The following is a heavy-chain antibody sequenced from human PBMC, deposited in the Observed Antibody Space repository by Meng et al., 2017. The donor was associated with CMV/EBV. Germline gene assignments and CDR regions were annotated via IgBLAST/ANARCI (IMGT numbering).Heavy chain of an antibody. Sequence: KVSCKGSGYSFTSYWIGWVRQMPGKGLEWMGIIYPGDSDTRYSPSFQGQVTISADKSISTAYLQWSSLKASDTAMYYCAREIYYYDSSGYYWANGMDVWGQGTAVTVSS. V-gene: IGHV5-51*01. CDR2: IYPGDSDT. CDR3: AREIYYYDSSGYYWANGMDV. D-gene: IGHD3-22*01. CDR1: GYSFTSYW. J-gene: IGHJ6*02.